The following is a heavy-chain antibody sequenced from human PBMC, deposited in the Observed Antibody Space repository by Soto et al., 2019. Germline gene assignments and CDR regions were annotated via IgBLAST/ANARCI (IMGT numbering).Heavy chain of an antibody. CDR2: ISSSSSTI. CDR1: GFTFSSYS. CDR3: ARDQVVVVATILDYYYYGMDV. D-gene: IGHD2-15*01. Sequence: GGSLRLSCAASGFTFSSYSMNWVRQAPGKGLEWVSYISSSSSTIYYADSVKGRFTISRDNAKNSLYLQMNSLRDEDTAVYYCARDQVVVVATILDYYYYGMDVWGQGTTVPVSS. J-gene: IGHJ6*02. V-gene: IGHV3-48*02.